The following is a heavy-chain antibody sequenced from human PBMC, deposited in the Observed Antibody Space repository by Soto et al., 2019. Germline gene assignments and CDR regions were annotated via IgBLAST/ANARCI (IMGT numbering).Heavy chain of an antibody. CDR2: IYHGGTT. V-gene: IGHV4-31*11. D-gene: IGHD2-15*01. CDR3: ACYGSGGTCYDRIDY. CDR1: GGSIDSAGSY. Sequence: HVQLQESGPGLVRPSQTLSLTCAVSGGSIDSAGSYWSWIRQIPGRGLEGIGHIYHGGTTDYNPSLKSRITLSVDTSKNQFALELNSVTAADTTVYYCACYGSGGTCYDRIDYWGQETLVTVSS. J-gene: IGHJ4*02.